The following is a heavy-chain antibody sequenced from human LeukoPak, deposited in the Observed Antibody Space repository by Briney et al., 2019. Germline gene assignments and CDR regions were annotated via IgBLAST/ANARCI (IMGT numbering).Heavy chain of an antibody. Sequence: GGSLRLSCAASGFTFSSYGMHWVRQASGKGLEWVAVIWYDGSNKYYADSVKGRFTISRDNSKNTLYLQMNSLRAEDTAVYYCARDRRGIWYYDILTGWSPGYWGQGTLVTVSS. V-gene: IGHV3-33*01. CDR2: IWYDGSNK. D-gene: IGHD3-9*01. CDR3: ARDRRGIWYYDILTGWSPGY. J-gene: IGHJ4*02. CDR1: GFTFSSYG.